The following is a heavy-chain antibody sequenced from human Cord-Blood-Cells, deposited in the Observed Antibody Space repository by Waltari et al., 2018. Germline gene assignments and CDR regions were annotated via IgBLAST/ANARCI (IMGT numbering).Heavy chain of an antibody. D-gene: IGHD1-26*01. J-gene: IGHJ4*02. CDR3: TTDSLLANYFDY. CDR1: GFTFSNAW. CDR2: IKSKTDGGTT. V-gene: IGHV3-15*01. Sequence: EVQLVESGGGLVKPGGSLILSCAASGFTFSNAWMSWVRQAPGKGLEWVGRIKSKTDGGTTDYAAPVKGRFTISRDDSKNTLYLQMNSLKTEDTAVYYCTTDSLLANYFDYWGQGTLVTVSS.